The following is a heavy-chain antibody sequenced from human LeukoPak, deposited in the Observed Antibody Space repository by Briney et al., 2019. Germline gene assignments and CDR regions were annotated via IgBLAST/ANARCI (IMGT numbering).Heavy chain of an antibody. Sequence: PGRSLRLSCAASGFTFDDYAMHWVRQAPGKGLEWVSGFSWNSGSIGYADSVKGRFTISRDNAKNSLYLQMNSLRAEDMAFYYCAKGLDSSVTDAFDIWGQGTMVTVSS. CDR2: FSWNSGSI. J-gene: IGHJ3*02. D-gene: IGHD6-25*01. V-gene: IGHV3-9*03. CDR1: GFTFDDYA. CDR3: AKGLDSSVTDAFDI.